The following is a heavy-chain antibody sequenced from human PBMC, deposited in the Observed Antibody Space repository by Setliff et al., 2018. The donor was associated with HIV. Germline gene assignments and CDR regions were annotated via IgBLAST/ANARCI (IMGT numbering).Heavy chain of an antibody. CDR1: GYTFIDYF. V-gene: IGHV1-2*02. CDR3: ARQLSNSFDY. Sequence: ASVKVSCKASGYTFIDYFMHWVRQAPGQGLEWMGWISPDNGNRRILRRFQGRVTMTRDTSINTAYMELSGPTSDDTAVYYCARQLSNSFDYWGQGTLVTVSS. J-gene: IGHJ4*02. D-gene: IGHD1-1*01. CDR2: ISPDNGNR.